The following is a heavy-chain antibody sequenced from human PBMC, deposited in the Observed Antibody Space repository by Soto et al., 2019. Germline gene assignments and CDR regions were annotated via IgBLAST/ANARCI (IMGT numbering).Heavy chain of an antibody. Sequence: GGSLRLSCAASGFPFIDYAMSWVRQAPGKGLQWVSVISSRGGDTYYADSVRGRFTISRDNSKSTLSLQMNSLRAEDTAIYYCAKDLFPALSGKDYYYGLDVWGPGTTVTVSS. CDR3: AKDLFPALSGKDYYYGLDV. CDR1: GFPFIDYA. J-gene: IGHJ6*02. V-gene: IGHV3-23*01. D-gene: IGHD1-20*01. CDR2: ISSRGGDT.